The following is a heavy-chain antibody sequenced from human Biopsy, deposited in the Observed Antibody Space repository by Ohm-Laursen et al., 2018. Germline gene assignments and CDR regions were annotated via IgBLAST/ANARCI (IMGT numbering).Heavy chain of an antibody. D-gene: IGHD6-19*01. CDR3: VAYPSSGFFENNDDFAMDV. CDR2: IITFFRTV. CDR1: GGTFGNYA. V-gene: IGHV1-69*13. Sequence: SVKVSCKFSGGTFGNYAISWARQAPGQGLEWLGGIITFFRTVNYAQKFQGRLSITADESTTTAYMDLSGLRSEDTAVYYCVAYPSSGFFENNDDFAMDVWGQGTTVIVSS. J-gene: IGHJ6*02.